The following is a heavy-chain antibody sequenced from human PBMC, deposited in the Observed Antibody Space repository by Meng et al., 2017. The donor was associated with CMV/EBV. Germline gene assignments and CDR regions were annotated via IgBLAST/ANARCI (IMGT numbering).Heavy chain of an antibody. D-gene: IGHD2-2*01. V-gene: IGHV4-38-2*02. CDR2: IYHSGST. J-gene: IGHJ6*02. CDR3: ARDGIVVVPAATAHYYYYGMDV. Sequence: GSLRLSCTVSGGSISSYYWSWIRQPPGKGLEWIGSIYHSGSTYYNPSLKSRVTISVDTSKNQFSLKLSSVTAADTAVYYCARDGIVVVPAATAHYYYYGMDVWGQGTTVTVSS. CDR1: GGSISSYY.